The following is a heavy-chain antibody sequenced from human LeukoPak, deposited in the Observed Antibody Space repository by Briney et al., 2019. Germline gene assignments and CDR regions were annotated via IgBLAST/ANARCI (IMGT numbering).Heavy chain of an antibody. CDR3: AKDGDGYNGGFDY. D-gene: IGHD5-24*01. CDR1: GFTFSSYA. V-gene: IGHV3-23*01. J-gene: IGHJ4*02. Sequence: GGSLRLSCAASGFTFSSYAMSWVGQAPGKGLEWVSTISDNGGSTYYADSVKGRFTISRDNSKNTLYLQMNSLRAEDTAVYYCAKDGDGYNGGFDYWGQGTLVTVSS. CDR2: ISDNGGST.